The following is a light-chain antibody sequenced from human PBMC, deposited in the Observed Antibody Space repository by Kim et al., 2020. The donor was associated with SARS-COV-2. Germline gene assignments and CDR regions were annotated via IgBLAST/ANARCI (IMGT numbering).Light chain of an antibody. V-gene: IGKV3-15*01. J-gene: IGKJ1*01. CDR1: ENIGTY. Sequence: VSPGERATLSCRANENIGTYLAWYQQKPGQAPKFLISRASTRATGVPARFTCSGSGTEFTLTISSLQSEDFAVYHCQQYNNWPWTFGQGTKVDIK. CDR3: QQYNNWPWT. CDR2: RAS.